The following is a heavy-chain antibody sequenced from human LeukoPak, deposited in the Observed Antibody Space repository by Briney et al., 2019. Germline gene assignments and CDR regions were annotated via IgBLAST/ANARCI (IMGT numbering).Heavy chain of an antibody. CDR2: IYYSGST. Sequence: SETLSLTCTVSGGSISGYYWSWIRQPPGKGLEWIGYIYYSGSTNYNPSLKSRVTISVDTSKNQFSLKLSSVTAADTAVYYCARDLVHYYDSSGYYHPVHDAFDIWGQGTMVTVSS. CDR3: ARDLVHYYDSSGYYHPVHDAFDI. V-gene: IGHV4-59*01. CDR1: GGSISGYY. D-gene: IGHD3-22*01. J-gene: IGHJ3*02.